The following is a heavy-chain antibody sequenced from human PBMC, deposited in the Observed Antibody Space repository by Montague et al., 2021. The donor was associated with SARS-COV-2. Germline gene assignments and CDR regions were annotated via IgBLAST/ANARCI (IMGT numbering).Heavy chain of an antibody. J-gene: IGHJ4*02. V-gene: IGHV4-59*01. CDR1: GGSISSYY. CDR3: ARVDSLVSFDY. CDR2: IYYSGST. D-gene: IGHD2-2*03. Sequence: SETLSLTCTVSGGSISSYYWSWIRQPPGKGLEWIGYIYYSGSTNYNPSLKSRVTISVDTSKNQFSLKLSSATAADTAVYYCARVDSLVSFDYWGQGTLVTVPS.